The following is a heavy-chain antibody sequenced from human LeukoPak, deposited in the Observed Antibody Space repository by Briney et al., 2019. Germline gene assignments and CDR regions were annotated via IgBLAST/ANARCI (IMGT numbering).Heavy chain of an antibody. J-gene: IGHJ4*02. D-gene: IGHD6-25*01. V-gene: IGHV1-2*06. CDR2: LNPNNGGT. CDR3: ARDLSRPSGTDY. CDR1: GYTFTSYG. Sequence: GASVKVSCTASGYTFTSYGISWVRQAPGQGLEWMGRLNPNNGGTNYAQKFQGRVTMTRDTSISTAYMELSSLRSDDTAVYYCARDLSRPSGTDYWGQGTLVTVSS.